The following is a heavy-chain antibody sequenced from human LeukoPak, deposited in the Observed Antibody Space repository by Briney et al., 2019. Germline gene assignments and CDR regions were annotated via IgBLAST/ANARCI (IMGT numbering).Heavy chain of an antibody. CDR3: AREACSGGSCYGDY. J-gene: IGHJ4*02. CDR1: GYTFTGYY. D-gene: IGHD2-15*01. V-gene: IGHV1-2*02. CDR2: INPNSGGT. Sequence: ASVKVSCKASGYTFTGYYLHWVRQAPGQGFEWMGWINPNSGGTNYAQKFQGRVTMTRDTSISTAYMELRSLRSDDTAVYYCAREACSGGSCYGDYWGQGTLVTVSS.